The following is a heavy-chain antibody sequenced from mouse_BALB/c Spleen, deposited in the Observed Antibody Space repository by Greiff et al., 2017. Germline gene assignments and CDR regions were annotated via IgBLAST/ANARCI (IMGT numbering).Heavy chain of an antibody. CDR2: ISNGGGST. D-gene: IGHD4-1*01. Sequence: EVNVVESGGGLVQPGGSLKLSCAASGFTFSSYTMSWVRQTPEKRLEWVAYISNGGGSTYYPDTVKGRFTISRDNAKNTLYLQMSSLKSEDTAMYYCARGNWVEDYWGQGTSVTVSS. CDR3: ARGNWVEDY. CDR1: GFTFSSYT. V-gene: IGHV5-12-2*01. J-gene: IGHJ4*01.